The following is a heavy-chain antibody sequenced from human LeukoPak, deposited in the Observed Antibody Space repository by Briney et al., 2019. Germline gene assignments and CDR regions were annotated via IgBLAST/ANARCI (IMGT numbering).Heavy chain of an antibody. CDR1: GFTFSSYA. J-gene: IGHJ4*02. CDR2: ISYDGSNK. V-gene: IGHV3-30*04. D-gene: IGHD1-20*01. Sequence: GRSLRLSCAASGFTFSSYAMHWVRQAPGKGLEWVAVISYDGSNKYYADSVKGRFTISRDNSKNTLYLQMNSLRAEDTAVYYCARGERRLSTRRIDNWSRHSLDYWGQGTLVTVSS. CDR3: ARGERRLSTRRIDNWSRHSLDY.